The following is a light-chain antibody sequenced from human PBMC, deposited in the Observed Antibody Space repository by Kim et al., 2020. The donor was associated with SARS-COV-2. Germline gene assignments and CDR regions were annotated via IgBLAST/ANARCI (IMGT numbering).Light chain of an antibody. V-gene: IGKV3-20*01. J-gene: IGKJ3*01. Sequence: EIVLTQPPGTLSLSPGERATLSCRASEKIDYNYLAWYQQKPGQAPRLLIYGASTRATAIPDRLSGSGSGTDFTLTISRLEPEDFALYYCQQYGSSPFTFGPGTKVDIK. CDR2: GAS. CDR3: QQYGSSPFT. CDR1: EKIDYNY.